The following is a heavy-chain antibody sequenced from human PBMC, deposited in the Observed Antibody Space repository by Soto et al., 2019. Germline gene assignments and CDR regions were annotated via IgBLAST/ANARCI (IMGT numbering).Heavy chain of an antibody. Sequence: KTSETLSLTCTVSGGSISSSSYYWGWIRQPPGKGLEWIGSIYYSGSTYYNPSLKSRVTISVDTSKNQFSLKLSSVTAADTAVYYCARLETVYDFWSGYQYYFDYWGQGTLVTVS. CDR1: GGSISSSSYY. V-gene: IGHV4-39*01. D-gene: IGHD3-3*01. CDR2: IYYSGST. J-gene: IGHJ4*02. CDR3: ARLETVYDFWSGYQYYFDY.